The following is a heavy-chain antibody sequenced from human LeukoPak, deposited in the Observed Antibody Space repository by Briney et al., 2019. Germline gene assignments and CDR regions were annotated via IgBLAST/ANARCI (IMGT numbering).Heavy chain of an antibody. CDR2: SGGNT. CDR3: AKAASSGWPSYYYGMDV. V-gene: IGHV3-23*01. J-gene: IGHJ6*02. D-gene: IGHD6-25*01. Sequence: SGGNTYYADSVKGRFTISKDNSKNTVYLQMSSLRVDDTAVYYCAKAASSGWPSYYYGMDVWGQGTTVTVSS.